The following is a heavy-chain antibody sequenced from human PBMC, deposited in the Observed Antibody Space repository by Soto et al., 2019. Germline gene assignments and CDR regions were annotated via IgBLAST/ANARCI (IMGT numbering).Heavy chain of an antibody. CDR1: GFTFSNYD. V-gene: IGHV3-13*01. CDR3: ATGGFYI. Sequence: EVQLVESGGGLVQPGGSLRLSCAASGFTFSNYDMHWVRQTTGKGLEWVSGIGTAGDTYYPGSVKGRFSISREDGKNSVYLQMNSQRVKDTAVYYCATGGFYICGQGTLVAVSS. CDR2: IGTAGDT. D-gene: IGHD3-16*01. J-gene: IGHJ4*02.